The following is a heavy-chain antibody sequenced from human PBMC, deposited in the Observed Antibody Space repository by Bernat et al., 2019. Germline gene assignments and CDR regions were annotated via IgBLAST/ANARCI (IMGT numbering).Heavy chain of an antibody. Sequence: EVQLLESGGGVVQPGGSLRLSCAASGFTFSNYAMTWVRQATGKGLEWVSTISGSGDGTTYYADSVKGRFTISRDNSNNTLYLQMNNLGADDTALYYCAKDPSRRWFDPWGQGTLVTVSS. J-gene: IGHJ5*02. CDR1: GFTFSNYA. CDR3: AKDPSRRWFDP. CDR2: ISGSGDGTT. V-gene: IGHV3-23*01.